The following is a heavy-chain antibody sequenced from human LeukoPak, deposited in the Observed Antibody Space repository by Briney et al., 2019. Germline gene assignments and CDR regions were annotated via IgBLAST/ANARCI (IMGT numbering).Heavy chain of an antibody. CDR1: GGSISSSNW. J-gene: IGHJ6*03. CDR2: IYHSGST. D-gene: IGHD3-10*01. Sequence: SETLSLTCAVSGGSISSSNWWSWVRQPPGKGLEWIGEIYHSGSTNYNPSLKSRVTISVDKSKNQFSLKLSSVTAADTAVYYCARAKVNYYGSGSYYYHYYYYMDVWGKGTTVTISS. CDR3: ARAKVNYYGSGSYYYHYYYYMDV. V-gene: IGHV4-4*02.